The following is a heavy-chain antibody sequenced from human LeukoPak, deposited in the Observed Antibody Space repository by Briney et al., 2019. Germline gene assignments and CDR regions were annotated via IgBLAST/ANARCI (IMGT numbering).Heavy chain of an antibody. CDR2: IYYSGST. CDR3: ARLAGIYFDY. D-gene: IGHD6-13*01. V-gene: IGHV4-59*08. J-gene: IGHJ4*02. CDR1: GGSISSYY. Sequence: PSETLSLTCTVSGGSISSYYWSWIRQPPGKGLEWIGYIYYSGSTNYNPSLKSRVTISVDTSKNQFSLKLSSVTAADTAVYYCARLAGIYFDYWGQGTLVTVSS.